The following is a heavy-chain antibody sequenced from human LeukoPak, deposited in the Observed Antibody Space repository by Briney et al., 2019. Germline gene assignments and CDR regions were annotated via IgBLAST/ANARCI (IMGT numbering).Heavy chain of an antibody. CDR2: IWYDGSNK. CDR3: ARVAHYSSSWYDPSFYYYGMDV. CDR1: GFTFSSYG. V-gene: IGHV3-33*01. Sequence: GGSLRLSCAASGFTFSSYGIHWVRQAPGKGLEWVAVIWYDGSNKYYADSVKGRFTISTDNSKNTLYLQMNSLRAEDTAVYYCARVAHYSSSWYDPSFYYYGMDVWGQGTTVTVSS. J-gene: IGHJ6*02. D-gene: IGHD6-13*01.